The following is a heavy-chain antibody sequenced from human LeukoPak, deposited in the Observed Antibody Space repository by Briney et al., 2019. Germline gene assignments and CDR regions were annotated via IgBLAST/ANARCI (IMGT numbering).Heavy chain of an antibody. Sequence: GGSLRLSCAASGFTFSSYAMSWVRQAPGKGLEWVSAISGSGGSTYYADSVKGRFTISRDNSKNTLYLQMNSLRAEDTAVYYCAKDPESYNWNDGLISYWGQGTLVTVSS. J-gene: IGHJ4*02. V-gene: IGHV3-23*01. CDR1: GFTFSSYA. CDR3: AKDPESYNWNDGLISY. D-gene: IGHD1-20*01. CDR2: ISGSGGST.